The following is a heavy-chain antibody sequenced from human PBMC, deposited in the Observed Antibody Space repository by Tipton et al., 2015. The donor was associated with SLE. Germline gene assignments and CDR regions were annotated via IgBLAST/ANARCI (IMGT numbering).Heavy chain of an antibody. Sequence: TLSLTCTVSGYSISTGYYWGWIRQPPGKGLEWIGTIYHSGSTYYNPSLKGRVTMSVDTSKNQFSLKLTSVTAADTAVYYCTAGRGHWGQGTLVTVSS. V-gene: IGHV4-38-2*02. CDR2: IYHSGST. CDR3: TAGRGH. J-gene: IGHJ4*02. D-gene: IGHD1-14*01. CDR1: GYSISTGYY.